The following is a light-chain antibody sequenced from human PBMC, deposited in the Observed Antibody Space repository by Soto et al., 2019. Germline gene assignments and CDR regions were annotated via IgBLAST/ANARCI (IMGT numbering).Light chain of an antibody. CDR3: QQYNVYWT. V-gene: IGKV1-5*03. Sequence: DIQITQSPSTLSASVGDRVTITCRASQSINIWLAWYQQKPGRAPKLLIYQASTSQNGVPSRFSGSGSGTEFTLTISSLQPDDFATYYCQQYNVYWTFGQGTQVDIK. CDR2: QAS. CDR1: QSINIW. J-gene: IGKJ1*01.